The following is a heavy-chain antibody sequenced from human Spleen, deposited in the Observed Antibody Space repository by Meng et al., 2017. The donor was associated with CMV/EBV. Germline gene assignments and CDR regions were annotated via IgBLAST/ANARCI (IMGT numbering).Heavy chain of an antibody. J-gene: IGHJ4*02. CDR3: VRGAVDY. V-gene: IGHV1-2*02. Sequence: ASVKVSCKASGYTFTGYYIHWVRQAPGQGLEWMGWINSNSGDTKYAQKFQGRVTMTRDTSISTAYMEVNRLRFDDTAVYYCVRGAVDYWGQGTLVTVSS. D-gene: IGHD6-19*01. CDR1: GYTFTGYY. CDR2: INSNSGDT.